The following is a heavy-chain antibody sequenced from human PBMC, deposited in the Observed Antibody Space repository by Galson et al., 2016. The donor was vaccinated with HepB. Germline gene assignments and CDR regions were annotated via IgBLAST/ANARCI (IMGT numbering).Heavy chain of an antibody. CDR1: GFTFSTYS. CDR3: ARGPDGRVADDAFDI. D-gene: IGHD1-26*01. J-gene: IGHJ3*02. CDR2: ISSSSSYI. Sequence: SLRLSCAASGFTFSTYSMNWVRQAPGKGLEWVSSISSSSSYIYYADSVKGRFTISRDNAKNSLYLQMNSLRAEDTAVYYCARGPDGRVADDAFDIWGQGTMVSVAS. V-gene: IGHV3-21*01.